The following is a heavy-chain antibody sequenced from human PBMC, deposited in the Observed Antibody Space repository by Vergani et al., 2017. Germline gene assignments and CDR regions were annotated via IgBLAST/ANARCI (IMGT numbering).Heavy chain of an antibody. CDR2: ISYDGSNK. CDR3: AKDLDPMTTVTWFDP. CDR1: GFTFSSYG. V-gene: IGHV3-30*18. Sequence: QVQLVESGGGVVQPGRSLRLSCAASGFTFSSYGMHWVRQAPGKGLEWVAVISYDGSNKYYADSVKGRFTISRDNSKNTLYLQMNSLRAEDTAVYYCAKDLDPMTTVTWFDPWGQGTLVTVSS. D-gene: IGHD4-17*01. J-gene: IGHJ5*02.